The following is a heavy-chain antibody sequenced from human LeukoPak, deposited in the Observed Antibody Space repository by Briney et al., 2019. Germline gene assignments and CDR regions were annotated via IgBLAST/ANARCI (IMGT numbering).Heavy chain of an antibody. CDR3: ARGHPHYDILTGYWDYYYYGMDV. V-gene: IGHV4-61*01. CDR2: IYYSGST. D-gene: IGHD3-9*01. CDR1: GGSVSSGSYY. Sequence: SETLSLTCTVSGGSVSSGSYYWSWIRQPPGKGLEWIGYIYYSGSTNYNPSLKSRVTISVDTSKNQFSLKLSSVTVADTAVYYCARGHPHYDILTGYWDYYYYGMDVWGQGTTVTVSS. J-gene: IGHJ6*02.